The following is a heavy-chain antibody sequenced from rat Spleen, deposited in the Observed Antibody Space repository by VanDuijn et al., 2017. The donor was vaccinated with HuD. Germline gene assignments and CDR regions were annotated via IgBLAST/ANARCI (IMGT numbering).Heavy chain of an antibody. D-gene: IGHD1-1*01. CDR1: GFSLTDYR. Sequence: VQLKESGPGLVQPSQTLSLTCTVSGFSLTDYRVHWVRQPPGKGLEWMGVMWSGGSTAYNSALKSRLSISRDTSKSQVFLKINSLQTEDTAIYYCTRESPYYFSAYYFDYWGQGVMVTVSS. CDR3: TRESPYYFSAYYFDY. CDR2: MWSGGST. J-gene: IGHJ2*01. V-gene: IGHV2S63*01.